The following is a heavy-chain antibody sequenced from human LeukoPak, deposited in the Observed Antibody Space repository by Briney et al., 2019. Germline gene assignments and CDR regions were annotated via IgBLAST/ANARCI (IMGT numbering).Heavy chain of an antibody. Sequence: GGSLRLSCAASGFTFDDYGMSWVRQAPGKGLEWVSGINWDGSSTGYADSVKGRFTISRDNAKNSLYLQMNSLKASDTAMYYCARRIRGSSLTGGNWFDPWGQGTLVTVSS. J-gene: IGHJ5*02. CDR2: INWDGSST. V-gene: IGHV3-20*04. D-gene: IGHD6-6*01. CDR1: GFTFDDYG. CDR3: ARRIRGSSLTGGNWFDP.